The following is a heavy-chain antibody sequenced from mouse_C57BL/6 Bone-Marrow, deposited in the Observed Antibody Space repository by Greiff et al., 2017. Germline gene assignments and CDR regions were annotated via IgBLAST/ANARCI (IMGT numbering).Heavy chain of an antibody. D-gene: IGHD1-3*01. CDR3: ARTKSDDYGHFAG. CDR1: GYTFTSYW. CDR2: IYPSNGDT. J-gene: IGHJ1*03. V-gene: IGHV1-53*01. Sequence: QVQLQQPGTELVKPGASVKLSCKASGYTFTSYWMHWVKQRPGQGLEWIGNIYPSNGDTNYNEKFKSKATLTVDKSSSTAYMEISRLTSEDSAVYLCARTKSDDYGHFAGWGTGTPVTVSS.